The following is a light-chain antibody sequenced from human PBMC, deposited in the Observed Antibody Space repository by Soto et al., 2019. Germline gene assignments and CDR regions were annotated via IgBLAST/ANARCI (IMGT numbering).Light chain of an antibody. CDR3: CSYAGSSTQSYV. Sequence: QSALTQPASVYGSPGQSITISCTGTNSDVGSYNLVSWYQQHPGKAPKVIIYEVSERPSGVSDRFSGSKSGNTASLMISGLQAEDEADYYCCSYAGSSTQSYVFGSGTKVTVL. V-gene: IGLV2-23*02. CDR1: NSDVGSYNL. J-gene: IGLJ1*01. CDR2: EVS.